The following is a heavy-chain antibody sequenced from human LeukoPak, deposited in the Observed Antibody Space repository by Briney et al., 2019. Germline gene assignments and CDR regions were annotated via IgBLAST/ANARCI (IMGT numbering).Heavy chain of an antibody. V-gene: IGHV1-69*01. J-gene: IGHJ4*02. CDR1: GGTFSSYA. CDR3: ALSLHCSSTSCYFDY. CDR2: SIPIFGTA. D-gene: IGHD2-2*01. Sequence: ASVKVSCKASGGTFSSYAISWVRQAPGQGLEWMGGSIPIFGTANYAQKFQGRVTITADESTSTAYVELSSLRSEDTAVYSCALSLHCSSTSCYFDYWGQGTLVTVSS.